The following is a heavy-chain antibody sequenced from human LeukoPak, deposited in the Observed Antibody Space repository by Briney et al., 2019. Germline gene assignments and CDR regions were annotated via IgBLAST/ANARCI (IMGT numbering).Heavy chain of an antibody. V-gene: IGHV1-2*02. CDR3: ARARRDIGFDGWFDS. Sequence: ASVKVSCKASGVTFTDYYIHWVRQAPGQGREWRGWINPTSGNTNSAQKFQGRVTMTSDTSISTAYMELTSLRSDDTAVYCCARARRDIGFDGWFDSWGQGTLVTVSS. CDR1: GVTFTDYY. CDR2: INPTSGNT. J-gene: IGHJ5*01. D-gene: IGHD5-12*01.